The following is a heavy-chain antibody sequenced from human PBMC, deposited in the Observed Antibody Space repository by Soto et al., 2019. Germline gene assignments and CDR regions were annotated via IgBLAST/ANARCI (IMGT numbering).Heavy chain of an antibody. J-gene: IGHJ4*02. Sequence: EVQLLESGGGLVQPGGSLRLSCAASGFTFSSYAMSWVRQAPGKGLEWVSAISGSRGSTYYADSVKGRFTISRDNSKNTLYLQMNSLRAEDTAVYYCAKVSPPYYYDSSGYYSPFDYWGQGTLVTVSS. V-gene: IGHV3-23*01. CDR3: AKVSPPYYYDSSGYYSPFDY. CDR1: GFTFSSYA. D-gene: IGHD3-22*01. CDR2: ISGSRGST.